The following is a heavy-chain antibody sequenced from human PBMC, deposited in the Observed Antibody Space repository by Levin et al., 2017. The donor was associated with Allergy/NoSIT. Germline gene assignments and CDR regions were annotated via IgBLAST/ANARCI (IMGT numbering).Heavy chain of an antibody. CDR2: ISGSGGST. V-gene: IGHV3-23*01. CDR1: GFTFSSYA. CDR3: AKIRGVTTFIGMDV. Sequence: PEASVKVSCAASGFTFSSYAMSWVRQAPGKGLEWVSAISGSGGSTYYADSVKGRFTISRDNSKNTLYLQMNSLRAEDTAVYYCAKIRGVTTFIGMDVWGQGTTVTVSS. D-gene: IGHD3-10*01. J-gene: IGHJ6*02.